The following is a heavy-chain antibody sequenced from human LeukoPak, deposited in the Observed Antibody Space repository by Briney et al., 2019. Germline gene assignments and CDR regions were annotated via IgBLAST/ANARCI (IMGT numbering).Heavy chain of an antibody. D-gene: IGHD2-2*01. V-gene: IGHV1-2*02. Sequence: GASVKVSCKASGYTFTGYYMHWVRQAPGQGLEWMGWINLNSGGTNYAQKFQGRVTMTRDTSISTAYMELSRLRSDDTAVYYCARGPPPVVPAAKWFDPWGQGTLVTVSS. CDR3: ARGPPPVVPAAKWFDP. CDR2: INLNSGGT. CDR1: GYTFTGYY. J-gene: IGHJ5*02.